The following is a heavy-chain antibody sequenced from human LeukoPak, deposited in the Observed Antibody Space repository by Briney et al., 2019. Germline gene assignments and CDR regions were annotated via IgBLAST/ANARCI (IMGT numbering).Heavy chain of an antibody. CDR2: IYYSGST. CDR1: DGSISSYY. D-gene: IGHD3-10*01. Sequence: PSETLSLTCTVSDGSISSYYWSWIRQPPGKGLEWIGYIYYSGSTNYNPSLKSRVTISVDTSKNQFSLKLSSVTAADTAVYYCARGGNYYGSGSYYGRFDYWGQGTLVTVSS. J-gene: IGHJ4*02. CDR3: ARGGNYYGSGSYYGRFDY. V-gene: IGHV4-59*01.